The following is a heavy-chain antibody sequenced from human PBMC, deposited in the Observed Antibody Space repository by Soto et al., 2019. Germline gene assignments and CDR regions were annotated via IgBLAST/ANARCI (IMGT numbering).Heavy chain of an antibody. CDR2: IFYAGTT. V-gene: IGHV4-59*02. Sequence: PSDTLPLTCTVSGGSVSGFYWSWIRQPPGKRLEWLGYIFYAGTTKYNPSVQSRVTISVDTSKNQFSLNLNSVTAADTAVYYCARGPFFCFYVSGGRG. D-gene: IGHD3-10*01. CDR3: ARGPFFCFYVS. CDR1: GGSVSGFY. J-gene: IGHJ2*01.